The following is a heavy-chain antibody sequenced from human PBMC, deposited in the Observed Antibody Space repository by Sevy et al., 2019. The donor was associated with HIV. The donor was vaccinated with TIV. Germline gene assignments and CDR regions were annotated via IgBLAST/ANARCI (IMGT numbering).Heavy chain of an antibody. J-gene: IGHJ6*02. CDR2: VSYDGSNE. D-gene: IGHD3-3*01. Sequence: GGSLRLSCAASGFTFSTYGMHWVRQAPGKGLEWVAVVSYDGSNEYYAESVKGRFTISRDNSKNTLYLQMDSLRAEDTALYYCGRTYYDFWSGHYEGYGMDVWGQGTTVTVSS. CDR1: GFTFSTYG. V-gene: IGHV3-30*03. CDR3: GRTYYDFWSGHYEGYGMDV.